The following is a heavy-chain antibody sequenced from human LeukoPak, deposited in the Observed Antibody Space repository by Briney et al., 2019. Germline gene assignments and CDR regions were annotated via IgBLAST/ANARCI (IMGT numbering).Heavy chain of an antibody. CDR3: ARWGGYDNIGDDFYFGY. V-gene: IGHV1-18*04. CDR2: ISAYNGNT. CDR1: GYTFTSYG. J-gene: IGHJ4*02. D-gene: IGHD5-12*01. Sequence: ASVKVSCKASGYTFTSYGISWVRQAPGQGLEWMGWISAYNGNTNYAQKLQGRVTVTTDTSTSTAYMELRSLRSDDTAVYYCARWGGYDNIGDDFYFGYWGQGTLVTVSS.